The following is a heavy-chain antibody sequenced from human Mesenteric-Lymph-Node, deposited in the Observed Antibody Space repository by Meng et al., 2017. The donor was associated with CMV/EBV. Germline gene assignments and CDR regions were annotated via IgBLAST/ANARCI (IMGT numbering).Heavy chain of an antibody. CDR3: ARRGNYDSDYSEY. Sequence: GPGMGKPSATLSLFCIVSGASISNSTYYCTWSRRPPGKGLEWIGSVHHSGTTYYNPSLKGRLTISVDTSANLFSLRLTTVTAADTATYYCARRGNYDSDYSEYWGQGTLVTVSS. D-gene: IGHD3-22*01. V-gene: IGHV4-39*01. CDR2: VHHSGTT. CDR1: GASISNSTYY. J-gene: IGHJ4*02.